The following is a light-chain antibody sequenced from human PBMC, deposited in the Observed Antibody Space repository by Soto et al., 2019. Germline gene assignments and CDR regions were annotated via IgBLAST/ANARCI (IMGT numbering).Light chain of an antibody. CDR1: SSDVGSYNS. CDR3: SSFTSSTSDV. Sequence: QSALTQPASVSGSPGQSIAISCTGTSSDVGSYNSVSCYQQYPGKAPKLMIHDVNNRPSGISDRFSGSKSGNTASLTISGLQAEDEADYYCSSFTSSTSDVFGTGTKLTVL. J-gene: IGLJ1*01. V-gene: IGLV2-14*03. CDR2: DVN.